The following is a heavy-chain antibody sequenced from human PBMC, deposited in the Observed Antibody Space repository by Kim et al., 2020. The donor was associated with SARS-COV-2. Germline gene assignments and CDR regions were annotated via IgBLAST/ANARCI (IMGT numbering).Heavy chain of an antibody. V-gene: IGHV4-4*02. J-gene: IGHJ4*02. CDR3: ARSPFGIAVAGTFDY. D-gene: IGHD6-19*01. Sequence: SETLSLTCAVSGGSISSSNWWSWVRQPPGKGLEWIGEIYHSGSTNYNPSLKSRVTISVDKSKNQFSLKLSSVTAADTAVYYCARSPFGIAVAGTFDYWGQGTLVTVSS. CDR1: GGSISSSNW. CDR2: IYHSGST.